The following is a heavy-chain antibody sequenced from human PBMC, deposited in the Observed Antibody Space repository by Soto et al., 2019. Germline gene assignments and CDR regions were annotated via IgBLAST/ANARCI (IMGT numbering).Heavy chain of an antibody. CDR2: IIPIFGTA. CDR1: GGTFSSYA. J-gene: IGHJ4*02. CDR3: ARYGSMVRGVIVNY. V-gene: IGHV1-69*13. Sequence: GASVKVSCKASGGTFSSYAISWVRQAPGQGLEWMGGIIPIFGTANYAQKFQGRVTITADESTSTAYMELSSLRSEDTAVYYCARYGSMVRGVIVNYWGQGTLVTVSS. D-gene: IGHD3-10*01.